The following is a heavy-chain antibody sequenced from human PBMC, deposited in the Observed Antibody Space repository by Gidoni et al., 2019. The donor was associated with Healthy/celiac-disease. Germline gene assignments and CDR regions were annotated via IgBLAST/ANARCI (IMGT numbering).Heavy chain of an antibody. CDR1: GGSFSGYY. D-gene: IGHD6-13*01. Sequence: QVQLQQWGAGLLKPSETLSLTCAVYGGSFSGYYWTWTRQPPGKGLEWIGEINHSGSTNYNPSIKSRVTISEDTPKNQFSLKRGSVTAADTAVYYCARLGRLYSSSWYPYGGQETLVTVSA. J-gene: IGHJ4*02. V-gene: IGHV4-34*01. CDR3: ARLGRLYSSSWYPY. CDR2: INHSGST.